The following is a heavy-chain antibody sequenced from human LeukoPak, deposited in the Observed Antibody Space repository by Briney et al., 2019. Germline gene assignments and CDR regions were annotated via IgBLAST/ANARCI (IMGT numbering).Heavy chain of an antibody. CDR2: INPNSGGT. V-gene: IGHV1-2*02. D-gene: IGHD3-22*01. CDR3: ARTVWYYYDSSGYYPY. CDR1: GYTFTGYY. Sequence: ASVKVSCKASGYTFTGYYMHWVRQAPGQGLEWMGWINPNSGGTNYAQKFQGRVTMTRDTSISTAYMELSRLRSDDTAVYYCARTVWYYYDSSGYYPYWGQGTLVTVSS. J-gene: IGHJ4*02.